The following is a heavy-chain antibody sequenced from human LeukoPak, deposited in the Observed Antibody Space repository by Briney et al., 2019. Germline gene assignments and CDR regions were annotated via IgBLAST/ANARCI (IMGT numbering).Heavy chain of an antibody. CDR3: ARAAGPLAAPDF. Sequence: PSETLSLTCPVPGGPLSSHHWSWIRQPPGQGLEWIGYIYYSGSTNYTPSLKSRVTISVDTSKNQFSLKLSSVTAADTAVYYCARAAGPLAAPDFWGQGTPVTVSS. D-gene: IGHD6-13*01. CDR2: IYYSGST. CDR1: GGPLSSHH. J-gene: IGHJ4*02. V-gene: IGHV4-59*11.